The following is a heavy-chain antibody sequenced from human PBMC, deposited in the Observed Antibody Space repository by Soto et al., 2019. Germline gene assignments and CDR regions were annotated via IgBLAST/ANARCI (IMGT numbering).Heavy chain of an antibody. D-gene: IGHD3-16*02. CDR3: ARLDMITFGGVIAKIDAFDI. V-gene: IGHV5-51*01. Sequence: GESLKISCKGSGYSFTSYWIGWVLQMPWKGLEWMGIIYPGDSDTRYSPSFQGQVTISADKSISTAYLQWSSLKASDTAMYYCARLDMITFGGVIAKIDAFDIWGKGTMVTVSS. CDR1: GYSFTSYW. J-gene: IGHJ3*02. CDR2: IYPGDSDT.